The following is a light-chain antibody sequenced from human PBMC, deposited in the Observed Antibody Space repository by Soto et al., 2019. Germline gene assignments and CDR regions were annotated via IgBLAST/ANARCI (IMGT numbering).Light chain of an antibody. CDR1: SSDVGGYNY. V-gene: IGLV2-11*01. Sequence: QSALTQPRSVSGSPGQPVTISSTGTSSDVGGYNYVSWYQQHPGKAPKLMIYDVSKRPSGVPDRFSGSKSGNTASLTISGLQCEDEADYYCCSYAGSYSYVFGAGTQLTVL. CDR3: CSYAGSYSYV. J-gene: IGLJ7*01. CDR2: DVS.